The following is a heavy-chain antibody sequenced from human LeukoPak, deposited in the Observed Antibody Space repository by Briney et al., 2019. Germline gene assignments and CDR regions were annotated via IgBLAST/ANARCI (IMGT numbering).Heavy chain of an antibody. Sequence: GGSLRLSCAASGFTFSSYAMSWVRQAPGKGLEWVSAISGSVGSTYYADSGKGRYTISGDNSKNPLYLQMNSLRAEDTAVYYCANPWFGELSYAFDIWGQGTMVTVSS. V-gene: IGHV3-23*01. CDR1: GFTFSSYA. D-gene: IGHD3-10*01. CDR3: ANPWFGELSYAFDI. CDR2: ISGSVGST. J-gene: IGHJ3*02.